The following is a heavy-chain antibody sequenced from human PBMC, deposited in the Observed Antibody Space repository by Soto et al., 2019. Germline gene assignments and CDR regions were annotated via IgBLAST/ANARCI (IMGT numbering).Heavy chain of an antibody. D-gene: IGHD3-10*01. CDR1: GFTFSSYW. CDR3: ARDTGEYYYGSGSYYTGDHYYYGMDV. CDR2: IKQDGSEK. J-gene: IGHJ6*02. Sequence: GGSLRLSCAASGFTFSSYWMSWVRQAPGKGLEWVANIKQDGSEKYYVDSVKGRFTISRDNAKNSLYLQMNSLRAEDTAVYYCARDTGEYYYGSGSYYTGDHYYYGMDVWGQGTTVTVSS. V-gene: IGHV3-7*05.